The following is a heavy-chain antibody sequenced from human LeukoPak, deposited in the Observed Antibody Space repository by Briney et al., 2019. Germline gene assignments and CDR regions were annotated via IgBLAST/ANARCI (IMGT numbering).Heavy chain of an antibody. D-gene: IGHD7-27*01. Sequence: SSDTLSLTCAISGGPNSSVGYSWSWIRQPPGKGQEWIGYIYHSGSTYYNPSLKSRVTISVDRSKNQFSLKLSSVTAADTAVYYCARRRGDLLDYWGQGTLVTVSS. CDR3: ARRRGDLLDY. V-gene: IGHV4-30-2*01. CDR2: IYHSGST. CDR1: GGPNSSVGYS. J-gene: IGHJ4*02.